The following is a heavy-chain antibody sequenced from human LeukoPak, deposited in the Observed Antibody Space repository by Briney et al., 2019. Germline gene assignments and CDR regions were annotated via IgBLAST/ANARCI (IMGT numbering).Heavy chain of an antibody. J-gene: IGHJ6*03. D-gene: IGHD5-24*01. CDR1: EYTFTGYY. CDR3: ARGRKMATISHYYYYYMDV. CDR2: IIPIFGTA. V-gene: IGHV1-69*13. Sequence: SVKVSCKASEYTFTGYYMHWVRQAPGQGLEWMGGIIPIFGTANYAQKFQGRVTITADESTSTAYMELSSLRSEDTAVYYCARGRKMATISHYYYYYMDVWGKGTTVTISS.